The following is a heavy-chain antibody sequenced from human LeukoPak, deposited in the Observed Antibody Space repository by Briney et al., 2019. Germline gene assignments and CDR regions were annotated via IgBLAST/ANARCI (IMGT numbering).Heavy chain of an antibody. V-gene: IGHV3-74*01. J-gene: IGHJ6*03. D-gene: IGHD1-26*01. CDR3: ARGRRELIGERLYYYYMDV. Sequence: SLRLSCAASGFTFSSYWMHWVRQAPGKGLVWVSRINSDGSSTSYADSVKGRFTISRDNAKNTLYLQMNSLRAEDTAVYYCARGRRELIGERLYYYYMDVWGKGTTVTVSS. CDR2: INSDGSST. CDR1: GFTFSSYW.